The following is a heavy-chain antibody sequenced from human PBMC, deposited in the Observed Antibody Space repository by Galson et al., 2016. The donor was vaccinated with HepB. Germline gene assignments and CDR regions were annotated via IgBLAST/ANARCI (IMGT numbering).Heavy chain of an antibody. Sequence: SLRLSCAATGFTFTNHGIHWVRQAPGEGLEWVAVVWSDGRNKYYADSVKGRFTISRDDSNNTVFLQMNSLRVEDTAVYYCARDIGHDRTWQDCFDSWAREPWSPSPQ. CDR3: ARDIGHDRTWQDCFDS. D-gene: IGHD2-15*01. V-gene: IGHV3-33*01. CDR1: GFTFTNHG. CDR2: VWSDGRNK. J-gene: IGHJ4*02.